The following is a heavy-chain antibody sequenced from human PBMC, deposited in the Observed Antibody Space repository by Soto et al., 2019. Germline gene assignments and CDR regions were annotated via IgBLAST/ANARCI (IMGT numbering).Heavy chain of an antibody. CDR3: ARDRDDYDSGNYYNRIDI. CDR1: GGIFSTYA. J-gene: IGHJ4*02. V-gene: IGHV1-69*01. Sequence: QVQLVQSGAEVKKPGSSVKVSCKASGGIFSTYAISWLRQAPGQGLEWMGGIIPIFGTPNYAQRFQGRVTLTADESRTTSYMELSRLKSQDTAVYYCARDRDDYDSGNYYNRIDIWGQGTLVTVSS. D-gene: IGHD3-10*01. CDR2: IIPIFGTP.